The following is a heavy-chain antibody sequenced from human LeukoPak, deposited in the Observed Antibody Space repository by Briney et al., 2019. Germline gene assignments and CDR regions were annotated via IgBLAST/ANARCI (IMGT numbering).Heavy chain of an antibody. J-gene: IGHJ4*02. Sequence: GGSLRLSCAASGLTFSSYEMNWVRHAPGKGLEWVSYISSSGTTIYYADSVKGRFTISRDNAKNSLYLKMSSLRAEDTAVYYCARAGNYGDFDYWGQGTLVTVSS. V-gene: IGHV3-48*03. CDR2: ISSSGTTI. CDR3: ARAGNYGDFDY. D-gene: IGHD4-17*01. CDR1: GLTFSSYE.